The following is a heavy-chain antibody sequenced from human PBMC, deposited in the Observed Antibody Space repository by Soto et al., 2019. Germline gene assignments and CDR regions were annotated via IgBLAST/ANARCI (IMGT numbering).Heavy chain of an antibody. J-gene: IGHJ3*02. CDR3: AAYGLTYSYDRNEYYFEGFDT. D-gene: IGHD3-22*01. Sequence: SVKVSCKASGRTFIDSAVQWVRQTRGHRLEWIGWIVDGTWNTNYAQEFQGRVTITRDMSTNTVYMELSSLRSDDSAVWYCAAYGLTYSYDRNEYYFEGFDTWGQGTTVTVSS. CDR1: GRTFIDSA. CDR2: IVDGTWNT. V-gene: IGHV1-58*01.